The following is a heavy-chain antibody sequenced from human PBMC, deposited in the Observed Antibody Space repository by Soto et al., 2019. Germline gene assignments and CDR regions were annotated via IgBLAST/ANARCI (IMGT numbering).Heavy chain of an antibody. CDR3: ARQLPDYDFWSGYHKGNWFDP. V-gene: IGHV4-39*01. D-gene: IGHD3-3*01. CDR2: IYYSGNT. CDR1: GGSISSSSYY. Sequence: PSETLSLTCTVSGGSISSSSYYWGWIRQPPGKGLEWIGRIYYSGNTYYNPSLKSRVTISVDTSKNQFSLKLSSVTAADTAVYYCARQLPDYDFWSGYHKGNWFDPWGQGTLVTVSS. J-gene: IGHJ5*02.